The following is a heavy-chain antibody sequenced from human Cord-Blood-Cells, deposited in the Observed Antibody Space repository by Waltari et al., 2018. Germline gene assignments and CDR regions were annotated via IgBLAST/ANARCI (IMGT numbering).Heavy chain of an antibody. CDR3: ARAEEYCSGGSCLIDY. V-gene: IGHV1-18*01. Sequence: QVQLVQSGAEVKKPGASVKVSCKASGYTFTSYGISWVRQAPGQGLEWMGWISAYNGDTNDAQKLQSRVTMTTDTSTSTAYMELRSLRSDDTAVYYCARAEEYCSGGSCLIDYWGQGTLVTVSS. CDR2: ISAYNGDT. D-gene: IGHD2-15*01. J-gene: IGHJ4*02. CDR1: GYTFTSYG.